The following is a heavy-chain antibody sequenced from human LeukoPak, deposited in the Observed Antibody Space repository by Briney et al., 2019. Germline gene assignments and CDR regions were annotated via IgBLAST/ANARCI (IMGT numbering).Heavy chain of an antibody. CDR1: GGPISSYY. CDR2: IYYSGST. V-gene: IGHV4-59*01. Sequence: PSETLSLTCTVSGGPISSYYWSWLRQPPGKGLEWIGYIYYSGSTNCNPSLKSRVTISVDTSKNQFSLELSSVTAADTAVYYCARVNYGDYGPAYWGQGTLVTVSS. D-gene: IGHD4-17*01. CDR3: ARVNYGDYGPAY. J-gene: IGHJ4*02.